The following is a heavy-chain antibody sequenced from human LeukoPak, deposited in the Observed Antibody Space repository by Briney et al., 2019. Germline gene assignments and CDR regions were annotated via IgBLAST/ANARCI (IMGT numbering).Heavy chain of an antibody. CDR2: INSDGNSV. V-gene: IGHV3-74*03. Sequence: GGSLRLSCAASGFTFSSYWMHWVRQAPGKGLVWVSRINSDGNSVTYADSVKGRFTISRDNAKNTLYLQMNSLRVEDTAVYYCAREGRVSGYDFDCWGQGTLVTVFS. J-gene: IGHJ4*02. CDR1: GFTFSSYW. CDR3: AREGRVSGYDFDC. D-gene: IGHD5-12*01.